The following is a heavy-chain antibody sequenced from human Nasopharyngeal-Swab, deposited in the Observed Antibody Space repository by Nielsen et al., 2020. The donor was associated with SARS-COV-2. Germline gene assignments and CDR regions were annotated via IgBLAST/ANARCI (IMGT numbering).Heavy chain of an antibody. CDR1: GGSISSSSYY. CDR3: ARETLYCSGGSCRSTFDP. CDR2: IYYSGST. V-gene: IGHV4-39*07. Sequence: SEPLSLTCTVSGGSISSSSYYWGWIRQPPGKGLEWIGSIYYSGSTYYNPSLKSRVTISVDTSKNQFSLKLSSVTAADTAVYYCARETLYCSGGSCRSTFDPWGQGTLVTVSS. D-gene: IGHD2-15*01. J-gene: IGHJ5*02.